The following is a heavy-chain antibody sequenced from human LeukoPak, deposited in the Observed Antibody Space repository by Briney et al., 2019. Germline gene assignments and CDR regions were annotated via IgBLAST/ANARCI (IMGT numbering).Heavy chain of an antibody. V-gene: IGHV4-38-2*02. CDR3: ARAGVGTTPGFDY. Sequence: PSETLSLICTVSGGSISSGYYWGWIRQPPGKGLEWIGSIYHSGSTYYNPSLKSRVTISVDTSKNQFSLKLSSVTAADTAVYYCARAGVGTTPGFDYWGQGTLVTVSS. CDR1: GGSISSGYY. CDR2: IYHSGST. J-gene: IGHJ4*02. D-gene: IGHD1-26*01.